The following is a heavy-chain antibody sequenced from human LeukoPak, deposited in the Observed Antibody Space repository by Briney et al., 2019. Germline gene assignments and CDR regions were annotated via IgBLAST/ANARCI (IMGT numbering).Heavy chain of an antibody. D-gene: IGHD2-2*01. CDR1: GGSFSGYY. CDR3: ARVVPAAPYYYGMDV. CDR2: INHSGST. Sequence: PSETLSLTCAVYGGSFSGYYWSWIRQPPGKGLEWIGEINHSGSTNYNPSLKSRVTISVDTSKNQFSLKLSSVTAADTAVYYCARVVPAAPYYYGMDVWGQGTTVTVSS. J-gene: IGHJ6*02. V-gene: IGHV4-34*09.